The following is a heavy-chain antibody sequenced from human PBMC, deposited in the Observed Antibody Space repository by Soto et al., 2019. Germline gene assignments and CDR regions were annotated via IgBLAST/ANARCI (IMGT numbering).Heavy chain of an antibody. D-gene: IGHD2-15*01. V-gene: IGHV1-69*02. CDR2: IIPILGIA. J-gene: IGHJ4*02. Sequence: QVQLVQSGAEVKKPGSSVKVSCKASGGTFSSYTISWVRQAPGQGLEWMGRIIPILGIANYAQKFQGRVTITADKSTSTAYMELSSLRSEDTDVYYCAIRSELGYCSGGSCYAPFDYWGQGTLVTVSS. CDR3: AIRSELGYCSGGSCYAPFDY. CDR1: GGTFSSYT.